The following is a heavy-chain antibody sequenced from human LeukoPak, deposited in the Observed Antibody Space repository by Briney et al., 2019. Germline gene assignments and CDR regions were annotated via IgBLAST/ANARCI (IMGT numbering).Heavy chain of an antibody. CDR3: AIHIVVVPAAKKKNWFDP. J-gene: IGHJ5*02. CDR2: INHSGST. D-gene: IGHD2-2*01. Sequence: SETLSLTCAVYGGSFSGYYWSWIRQPPGKGLEWIGEINHSGSTNYNPSLKSRVTISVDTSKNQFSLKLSSVTAADTAVYYCAIHIVVVPAAKKKNWFDPWGQGTLVTV. V-gene: IGHV4-34*01. CDR1: GGSFSGYY.